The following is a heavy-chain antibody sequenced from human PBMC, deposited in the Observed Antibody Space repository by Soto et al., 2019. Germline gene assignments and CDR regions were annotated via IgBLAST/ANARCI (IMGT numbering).Heavy chain of an antibody. V-gene: IGHV4-59*08. D-gene: IGHD2-21*01. CDR2: IYYTGST. CDR1: GASISSYY. J-gene: IGHJ2*01. CDR3: ARQFCGGDCPRWYFNL. Sequence: QVQLQESGPGLVKPSETLSLTCNVSGASISSYYWSWIRQPPGKGLEWIGNIYYTGSTNYNPSLKSRVTISVDTSKNQFSLKLSSATAADTAVYYCARQFCGGDCPRWYFNLWGRGTLVTVSS.